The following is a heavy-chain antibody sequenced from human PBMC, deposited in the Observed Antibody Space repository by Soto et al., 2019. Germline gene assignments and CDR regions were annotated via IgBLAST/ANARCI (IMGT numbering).Heavy chain of an antibody. CDR1: GFTFSGCS. V-gene: IGHV3-23*01. D-gene: IGHD3-9*01. J-gene: IGHJ4*02. Sequence: EVRLLESGGGLVQPGGSLRLSCAASGFTFSGCSMTWVRQAPGKGLEWVSAITGSGDRTYYADSVKGRFTISRDNSNNMVYLQMNSLRAEDSAVYYCAVAIFTAYDYWGPGTLVTVSS. CDR3: AVAIFTAYDY. CDR2: ITGSGDRT.